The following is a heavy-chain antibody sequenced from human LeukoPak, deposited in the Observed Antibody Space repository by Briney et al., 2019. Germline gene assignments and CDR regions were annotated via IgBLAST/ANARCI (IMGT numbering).Heavy chain of an antibody. CDR1: GFTFSSYA. V-gene: IGHV3-64*01. Sequence: PGGSLRLSCAASGFTFSSYAMHWVRQAPGKGLEYVSAISRNGGSTYYANSVKGRFTIPRDNSKNTLYLQMGSLRAEDMAVYYCARLSPLEGEKRGYFDYWGQGTLVTVSS. CDR2: ISRNGGST. CDR3: ARLSPLEGEKRGYFDY. D-gene: IGHD1-1*01. J-gene: IGHJ4*02.